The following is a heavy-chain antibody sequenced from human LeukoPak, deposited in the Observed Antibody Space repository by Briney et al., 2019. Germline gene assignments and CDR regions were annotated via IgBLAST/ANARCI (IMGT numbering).Heavy chain of an antibody. V-gene: IGHV4-4*07. J-gene: IGHJ4*02. CDR2: IYTSGST. CDR1: GGSISSYY. CDR3: ARTIWFGELLSFQSYEFYFDY. Sequence: SETLSLTCTVSGGSISSYYWSWIRQPAGKGLEWIGRIYTSGSTNYNPSLKSRVTMSVDTSKNQFSLKLSSVTAADTAAYYCARTIWFGELLSFQSYEFYFDYWGQGTLVTVSS. D-gene: IGHD3-10*01.